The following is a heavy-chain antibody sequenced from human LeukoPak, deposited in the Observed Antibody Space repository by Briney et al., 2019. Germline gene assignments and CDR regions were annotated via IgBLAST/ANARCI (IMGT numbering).Heavy chain of an antibody. CDR3: ASQGVIAARPLDY. J-gene: IGHJ4*02. Sequence: TSETLSLTCTVSGGSISSGDYYWSWIRQPPGKGLEWIGDIYYSGSTYYNPSLKSRVTISVDTSKNQFSLKLSSVTAADTAVYYCASQGVIAARPLDYWGQGTLVTVSS. D-gene: IGHD6-6*01. CDR1: GGSISSGDYY. CDR2: IYYSGST. V-gene: IGHV4-30-4*08.